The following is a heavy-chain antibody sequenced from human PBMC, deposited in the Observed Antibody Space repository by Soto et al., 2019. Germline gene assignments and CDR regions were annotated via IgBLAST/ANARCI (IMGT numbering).Heavy chain of an antibody. CDR3: ARIKSGITIFGVVIPPLDY. CDR2: ISYDGSSK. D-gene: IGHD3-3*01. V-gene: IGHV3-30*03. J-gene: IGHJ4*02. Sequence: GGSLRLSCAASGFTFSNYGMYWVRQAPGKGLEWVAFISYDGSSKFYADPMKGRHTISRDNSKNTLYMQMNSLRAEDTAVYYCARIKSGITIFGVVIPPLDYWGQGTLVTVSS. CDR1: GFTFSNYG.